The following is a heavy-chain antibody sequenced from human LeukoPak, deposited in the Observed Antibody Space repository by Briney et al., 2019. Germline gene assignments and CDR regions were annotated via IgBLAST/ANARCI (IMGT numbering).Heavy chain of an antibody. D-gene: IGHD3-22*01. Sequence: GASVKVSCTVSGYTITKLSIHWVRQAPGKGLEWMGGFDPEDGETSYAQRFQGRVTMTEDTSTDKAYMELSSLRSEDAAVYYCATVSYYYDISGYQGYFQHWGQGTLVTVSS. CDR2: FDPEDGET. CDR1: GYTITKLS. CDR3: ATVSYYYDISGYQGYFQH. J-gene: IGHJ1*01. V-gene: IGHV1-24*01.